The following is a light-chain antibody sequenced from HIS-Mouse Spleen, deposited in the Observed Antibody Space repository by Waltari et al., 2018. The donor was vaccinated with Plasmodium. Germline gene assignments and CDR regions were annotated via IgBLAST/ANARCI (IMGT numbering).Light chain of an antibody. Sequence: EHVLTQSPATLSFSPGARATLSCRASQSVSSYLAWYQQKPGQAPRLLIYDASNRATGIPARFSGSGSGTDFTLTISSLEPEDFALYYCQQRSNWPPTFGQGTRLEIK. J-gene: IGKJ5*01. CDR3: QQRSNWPPT. CDR1: QSVSSY. V-gene: IGKV3-11*01. CDR2: DAS.